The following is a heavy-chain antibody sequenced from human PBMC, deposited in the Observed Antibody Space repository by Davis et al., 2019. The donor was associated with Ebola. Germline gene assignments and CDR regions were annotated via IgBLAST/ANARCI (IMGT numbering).Heavy chain of an antibody. Sequence: GESLKISCAASGFTFSSYGMSWVRQAPGKGLEWVSGISSSGGSTYYADSVKGRFTISRDNTRDSVYLQMDSLGVDDTAAYYCATDWGLGYCSNSTCSEVGWGQGTLVTVSS. CDR2: ISSSGGST. CDR1: GFTFSSYG. CDR3: ATDWGLGYCSNSTCSEVG. D-gene: IGHD2-2*01. V-gene: IGHV3-23*01. J-gene: IGHJ4*02.